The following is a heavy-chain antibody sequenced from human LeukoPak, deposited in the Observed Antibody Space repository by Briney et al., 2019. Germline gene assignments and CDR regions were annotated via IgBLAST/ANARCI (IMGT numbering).Heavy chain of an antibody. D-gene: IGHD2-2*02. CDR3: ARGKYCSSTSCYMEGYKYYYYYMDV. V-gene: IGHV4-61*02. J-gene: IGHJ6*03. CDR2: IYTSGST. Sequence: PSQTLSLTCTVSGGSISSGSYYWSWIRQPAGKGLEWIGRIYTSGSTNYNPSLMSRVTISVDTSKNQFSLKLSSVTAADTAVYYCARGKYCSSTSCYMEGYKYYYYYMDVWGKGTTVTVSS. CDR1: GGSISSGSYY.